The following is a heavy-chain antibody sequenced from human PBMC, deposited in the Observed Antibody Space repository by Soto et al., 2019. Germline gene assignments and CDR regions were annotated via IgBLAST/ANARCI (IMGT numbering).Heavy chain of an antibody. Sequence: SETLSLTSLVSGYSITAGGYYWSWIRHHPGKGLEWIGSFYSSGSIIYNPSLRSRVSISGDTSSNQFSMSLTSVTAADTARYYCARMYSSGSGWFHPWGQGTLVTVSS. D-gene: IGHD6-19*01. CDR1: GYSITAGGYY. J-gene: IGHJ5*02. CDR2: FYSSGSI. V-gene: IGHV4-31*03. CDR3: ARMYSSGSGWFHP.